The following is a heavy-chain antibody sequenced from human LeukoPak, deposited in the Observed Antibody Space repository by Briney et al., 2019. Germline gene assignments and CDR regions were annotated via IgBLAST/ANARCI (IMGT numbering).Heavy chain of an antibody. D-gene: IGHD5-12*01. V-gene: IGHV3-30-3*01. CDR2: ISYDGIQK. J-gene: IGHJ4*02. Sequence: PGRSLRLTCAASGLTFSSFYMHWVRQAPGKGLEWVAGISYDGIQKFYADSVKGRFTVSRDNSKNTLYLQMNSLRIEDTAVYYCARGLGLRYPLDYWGQGTLVTVSS. CDR3: ARGLGLRYPLDY. CDR1: GLTFSSFY.